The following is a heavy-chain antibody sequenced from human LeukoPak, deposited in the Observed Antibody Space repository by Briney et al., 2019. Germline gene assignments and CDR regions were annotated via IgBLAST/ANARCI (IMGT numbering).Heavy chain of an antibody. V-gene: IGHV3-30*01. CDR1: GFTFSSYA. CDR2: ISYDGSNK. CDR3: ARDSDGYCSSTSCYRRGGAFDI. D-gene: IGHD2-2*01. Sequence: GGSLRLSCAASGFTFSSYAMHWVRQAPGKGLEWVAVISYDGSNKYYADSVKGRFTISRDNSKNTLYLQMNGLRAEDTAVYYCARDSDGYCSSTSCYRRGGAFDIWGQGTMVTVSS. J-gene: IGHJ3*02.